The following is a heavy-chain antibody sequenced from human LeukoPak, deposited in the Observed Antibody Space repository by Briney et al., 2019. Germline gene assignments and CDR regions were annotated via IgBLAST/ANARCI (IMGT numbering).Heavy chain of an antibody. V-gene: IGHV4-39*07. J-gene: IGHJ5*02. D-gene: IGHD6-13*01. Sequence: SETLSLTCTVSGDSISSSNYYWGWIRQPPGKGLEWIGTVSYTGDAYYNPSLKSRVTVSLDTSKNQLSLKVTSVTAADTAVYYCASVRLPLYSHTLWGFDPWGQGTLVTVSS. CDR2: VSYTGDA. CDR3: ASVRLPLYSHTLWGFDP. CDR1: GDSISSSNYY.